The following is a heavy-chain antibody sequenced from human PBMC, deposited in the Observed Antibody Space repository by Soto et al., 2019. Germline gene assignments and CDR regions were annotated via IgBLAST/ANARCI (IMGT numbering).Heavy chain of an antibody. D-gene: IGHD3-16*01. Sequence: EVLLVESGGGLIQPGGSLRLSCAASGFTVSGNSMSWVRQAPGKGLEWVSLIDSGGSTYYADSVKGRFTISRDNPKNMLCLQMNSLRAEDMAVYYCARGGALDVWGQGTTVTVSS. CDR2: IDSGGST. CDR1: GFTVSGNS. V-gene: IGHV3-53*01. CDR3: ARGGALDV. J-gene: IGHJ6*02.